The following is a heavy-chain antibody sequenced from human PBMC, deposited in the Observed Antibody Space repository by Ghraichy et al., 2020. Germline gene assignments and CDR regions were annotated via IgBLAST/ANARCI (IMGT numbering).Heavy chain of an antibody. Sequence: SETLSLTCAVYGGSFSGYYWSWIRQPPGKGLEWIGEINHSGSTNYNPSLKSRVTISVDTSKNQFSLKLSSVTAADTAVYYCARKRQWLAPFDYWGQGTLVTVSS. CDR1: GGSFSGYY. J-gene: IGHJ4*02. D-gene: IGHD6-19*01. CDR2: INHSGST. CDR3: ARKRQWLAPFDY. V-gene: IGHV4-34*01.